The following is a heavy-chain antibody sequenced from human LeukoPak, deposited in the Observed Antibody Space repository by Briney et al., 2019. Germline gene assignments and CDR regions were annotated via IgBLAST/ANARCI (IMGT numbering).Heavy chain of an antibody. J-gene: IGHJ4*02. CDR3: ASREMATIDI. CDR1: GVSFSGYY. Sequence: PSETLSLTCAGYGVSFSGYYWSWIRQPPGKGLEWIGEINHSGSTNYNPSLKSRVTISVDTSKNQFSLKLSSVTAADTAVYYCASREMATIDIGGQGTLVTVSS. CDR2: INHSGST. V-gene: IGHV4-34*01. D-gene: IGHD5-24*01.